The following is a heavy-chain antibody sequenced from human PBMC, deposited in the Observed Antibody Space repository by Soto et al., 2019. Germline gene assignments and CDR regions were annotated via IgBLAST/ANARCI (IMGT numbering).Heavy chain of an antibody. CDR3: ASWRSYSGSYCFDY. CDR2: VVPMYDSV. D-gene: IGHD1-26*01. Sequence: ASVKVSCEASGGTFNGYTMNWVRRAPGRGLEWVGQVVPMYDSVNYAENFQGRVTITADKSTKTAYMELTSLRSEDTALYFCASWRSYSGSYCFDYWGQGTLVTVPS. V-gene: IGHV1-69*06. CDR1: GGTFNGYT. J-gene: IGHJ4*02.